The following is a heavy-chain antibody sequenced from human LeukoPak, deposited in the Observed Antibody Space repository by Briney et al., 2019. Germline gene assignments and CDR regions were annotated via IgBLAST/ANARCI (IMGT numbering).Heavy chain of an antibody. D-gene: IGHD2-21*02. CDR1: GDSVSSGGYY. Sequence: SETLSLTCTVPGDSVSSGGYYWTWIRQHPGKGLEWIGYISNSGTTSYNPSLESRVSISVDTSNNQFSLRLNSVTAADTAVYYCARDVVVTASPDAFDIWGQGTMVTVSS. V-gene: IGHV4-31*03. J-gene: IGHJ3*02. CDR2: ISNSGTT. CDR3: ARDVVVTASPDAFDI.